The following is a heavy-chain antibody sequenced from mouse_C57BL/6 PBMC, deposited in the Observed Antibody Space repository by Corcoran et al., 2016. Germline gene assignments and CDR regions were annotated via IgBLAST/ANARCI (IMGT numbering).Heavy chain of an antibody. J-gene: IGHJ1*03. CDR2: INPNNGGT. D-gene: IGHD1-1*01. CDR3: ARFLITTVVARSDV. V-gene: IGHV1-18*01. Sequence: EVQLQQSGPELVKPGASVKIPCKASGYTFTDYNMDWVKQSHGKSLEWIGDINPNNGGTSYNQKFKGKATLTVDKSSSTAYMELRSLTSEDSAVYYCARFLITTVVARSDVWGTGTTVTVSS. CDR1: GYTFTDYN.